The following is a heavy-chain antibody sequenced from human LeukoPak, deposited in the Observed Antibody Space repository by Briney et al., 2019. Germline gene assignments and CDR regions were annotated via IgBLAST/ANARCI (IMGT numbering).Heavy chain of an antibody. V-gene: IGHV3-21*01. J-gene: IGHJ3*02. Sequence: GGSLRLSCAASGFTFSSYSMNWVRQAPGKGLEWASSISSSSTYIYYADSVKGRFTISRDNAKNSLYLQMNSLRVEDTAVYYCARAKYDSSGYYYSGFDIWGQGTMVTVSS. CDR1: GFTFSSYS. D-gene: IGHD3-22*01. CDR2: ISSSSTYI. CDR3: ARAKYDSSGYYYSGFDI.